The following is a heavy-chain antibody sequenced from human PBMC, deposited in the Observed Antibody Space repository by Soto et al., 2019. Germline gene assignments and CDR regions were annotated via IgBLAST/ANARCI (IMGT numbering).Heavy chain of an antibody. D-gene: IGHD6-6*01. V-gene: IGHV4-59*01. CDR1: GGPMNNYY. CDR3: AREALATHWIDP. Sequence: SETLSLTCTVSGGPMNNYYWSWIRQLPGKGLECIAYIYYSGTTSYNPSLKSRVTISIDTSKNQFSLRLISVTAEDTAVYYCAREALATHWIDPWGQGTLVTVSS. J-gene: IGHJ5*02. CDR2: IYYSGTT.